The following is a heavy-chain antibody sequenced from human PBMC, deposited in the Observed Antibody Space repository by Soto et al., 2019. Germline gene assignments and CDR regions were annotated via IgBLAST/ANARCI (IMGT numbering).Heavy chain of an antibody. CDR1: GGTFSIYG. V-gene: IGHV1-69*13. CDR3: ATSVGIAPTGADAMHV. J-gene: IGHJ6*02. CDR2: IIPILTTP. D-gene: IGHD2-8*02. Sequence: SVKVSCKASGGTFSIYGFSWVRQAPGQGPEWIGGIIPILTTPNYAQKFQGRVTIVADESTTTVYMELSRLKFEDTAVYYCATSVGIAPTGADAMHVWGQATSVTVYS.